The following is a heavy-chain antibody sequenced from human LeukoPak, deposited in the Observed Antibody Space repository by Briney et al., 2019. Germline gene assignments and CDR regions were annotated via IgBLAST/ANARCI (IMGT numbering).Heavy chain of an antibody. CDR1: GFPFTSYW. D-gene: IGHD3-3*01. J-gene: IGHJ4*02. CDR3: ARLWYDFWSDYPPFDY. CDR2: INIDESST. Sequence: GGSLRLSCAASGFPFTSYWMHWVPQAPGKGPVWVSLINIDESSTRYADSVKGRFTISRDNAKNTLYLQMNSLRAEDTAVYYCARLWYDFWSDYPPFDYWGQGTLVTVSS. V-gene: IGHV3-74*01.